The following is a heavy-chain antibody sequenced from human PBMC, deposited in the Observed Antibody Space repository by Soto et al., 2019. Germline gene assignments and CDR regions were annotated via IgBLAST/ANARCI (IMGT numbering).Heavy chain of an antibody. J-gene: IGHJ6*02. CDR3: ARDHSSSWGYYYGMDV. D-gene: IGHD6-13*01. V-gene: IGHV4-59*01. CDR1: GGSISSYY. CDR2: IYYSGST. Sequence: PSETLSLTCTVSGGSISSYYWSWIRQPPGKGLEWIGYIYYSGSTNYNPSLKSRVTISVDTSKNQFSLKLSSVTAADTAVYYCARDHSSSWGYYYGMDVWGQGTTVTVSS.